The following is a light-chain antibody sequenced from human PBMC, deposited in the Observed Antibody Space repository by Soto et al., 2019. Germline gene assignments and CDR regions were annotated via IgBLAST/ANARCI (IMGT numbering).Light chain of an antibody. Sequence: VLTQAPSVSAVPGQKVSISCSRSSSNMGNNYVSWYQQLPGTAPKLLIYENNKRPSGVPDRFSGSKSGTSATLGITGLQTGDEADYYCGTWDSSLSAGNVFGTGTKVTVL. J-gene: IGLJ1*01. CDR1: SSNMGNNY. CDR2: ENN. CDR3: GTWDSSLSAGNV. V-gene: IGLV1-51*02.